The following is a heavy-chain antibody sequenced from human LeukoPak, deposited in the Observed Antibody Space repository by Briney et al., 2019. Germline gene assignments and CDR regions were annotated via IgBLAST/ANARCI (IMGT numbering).Heavy chain of an antibody. CDR1: GFTVSSNY. Sequence: PGGSLRLSCAASGFTVSSNYMSWVRQAPGKGLEWVSVIYSGGSTYYADSVKGRFTISRDSSKNTLYLQMNSLRAEDTAVYYCARRVGYSFDYWGREPLVPVSS. CDR2: IYSGGST. J-gene: IGHJ4*02. V-gene: IGHV3-66*02. CDR3: ARRVGYSFDY.